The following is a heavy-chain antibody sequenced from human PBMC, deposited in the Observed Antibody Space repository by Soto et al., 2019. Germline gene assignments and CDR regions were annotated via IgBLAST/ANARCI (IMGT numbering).Heavy chain of an antibody. V-gene: IGHV1-2*02. J-gene: IGHJ3*02. D-gene: IGHD6-13*01. Sequence: GAPVKGPFKTSGYTFTCRSIYWARQATGQRLEWMGWISPDSGGTAYAQKFQGGVIMTVATSIRTAYVELRSQTSDDTAVYYCARDRVSGSWYGGWVFDIWGQGTMDTVSS. CDR1: GYTFTCRS. CDR3: ARDRVSGSWYGGWVFDI. CDR2: ISPDSGGT.